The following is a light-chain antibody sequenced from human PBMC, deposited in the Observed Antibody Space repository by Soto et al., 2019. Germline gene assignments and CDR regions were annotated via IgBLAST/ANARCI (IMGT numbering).Light chain of an antibody. CDR2: DVT. J-gene: IGLJ1*01. Sequence: QSVLTQPRSVSGSAGQSVTISCTGTSSDVGRYNYVSWYQQHPGKAPKLIIYDVTQRPSGVPDRFSGSKSGNTASLTISGLQAEDEVDYYCCSYAGDYIFVFGTGTKVTLL. CDR1: SSDVGRYNY. V-gene: IGLV2-11*01. CDR3: CSYAGDYIFV.